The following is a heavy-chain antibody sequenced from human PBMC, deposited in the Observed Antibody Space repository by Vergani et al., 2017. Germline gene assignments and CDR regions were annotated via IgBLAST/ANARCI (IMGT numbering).Heavy chain of an antibody. CDR1: GFTFSSYA. CDR3: ARSGYSSSWYLPDFDY. D-gene: IGHD6-13*01. CDR2: ISGSGGST. J-gene: IGHJ4*02. Sequence: EVQLLESGGGLVQPGGSLRLSCAASGFTFSSYAMSWVRQAPGKGLEWVSAISGSGGSTYYADSVKGRFTISRDNSKNTLYLQMNSLRAEDTAVYYCARSGYSSSWYLPDFDYWGQGTLVTVSS. V-gene: IGHV3-23*01.